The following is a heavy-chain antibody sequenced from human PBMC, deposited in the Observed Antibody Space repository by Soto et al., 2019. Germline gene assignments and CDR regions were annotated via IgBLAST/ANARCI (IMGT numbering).Heavy chain of an antibody. Sequence: GGSLRLSCAASGFTFSSYSMNWVRQAPGKGLEWVSSISSSSSYIYYADSVKGRFTISRDNAKNSLYLQMNSLRAEDTAVYYCARDGLWFGELFHYWGQGTLVTVSS. CDR3: ARDGLWFGELFHY. CDR1: GFTFSSYS. D-gene: IGHD3-10*01. J-gene: IGHJ4*02. CDR2: ISSSSSYI. V-gene: IGHV3-21*01.